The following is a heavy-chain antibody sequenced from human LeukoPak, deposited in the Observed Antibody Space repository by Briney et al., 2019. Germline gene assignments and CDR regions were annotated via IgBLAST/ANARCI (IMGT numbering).Heavy chain of an antibody. CDR1: GGSFSGYY. Sequence: PSETLSLTCAVYGGSFSGYYWSWIRQPPGKGLEWIGEINHSGSTNYNPSLKSRVTISVDTSKNQFSLKLSSVTAADTAVYYCARRGGDPTFDYWGQGTLVTVSS. D-gene: IGHD3-16*01. CDR2: INHSGST. V-gene: IGHV4-34*01. J-gene: IGHJ4*02. CDR3: ARRGGDPTFDY.